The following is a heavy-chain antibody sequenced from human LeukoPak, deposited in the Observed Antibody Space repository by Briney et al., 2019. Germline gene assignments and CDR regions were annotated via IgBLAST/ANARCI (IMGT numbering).Heavy chain of an antibody. Sequence: SETLSLTCTVSGGSISSYYWSWIRQPAGKGLERVGRIYTSGSTNYNPSLKSRVTMSVDTSKNQFSLKLSSVTAADTAVYYCAREDYYDSSGYHLDYWGQGTLVTVSS. V-gene: IGHV4-4*07. J-gene: IGHJ4*02. CDR3: AREDYYDSSGYHLDY. CDR2: IYTSGST. D-gene: IGHD3-22*01. CDR1: GGSISSYY.